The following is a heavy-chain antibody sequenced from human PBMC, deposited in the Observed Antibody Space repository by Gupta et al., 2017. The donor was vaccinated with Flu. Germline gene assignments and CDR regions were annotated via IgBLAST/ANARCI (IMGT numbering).Heavy chain of an antibody. J-gene: IGHJ3*02. CDR2: IDHSGRT. CDR1: SSNW. Sequence: SSNWWSWVRQPPGKGLEWIGDIDHSGRTKYKPARKSRGTIAVDKSKNKVSMKLSSVTAADTAMYYCARDGDDSSGLCAGEIGGQGIRATFS. D-gene: IGHD3-22*01. CDR3: ARDGDDSSGLCAGEI. V-gene: IGHV4-4*02.